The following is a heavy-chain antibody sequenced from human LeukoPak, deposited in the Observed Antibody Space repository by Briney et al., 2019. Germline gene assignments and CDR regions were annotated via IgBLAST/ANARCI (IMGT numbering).Heavy chain of an antibody. CDR2: IYHSGST. CDR3: AREGVAVAGSLDAFDI. D-gene: IGHD6-19*01. J-gene: IGHJ3*02. CDR1: GYSISSGYY. V-gene: IGHV4-38-2*02. Sequence: SETLSLTCTVSGYSISSGYYWGWIRQPPGKGLEWIGSIYHSGSTYYNPSLKSRVTISVDTSKNQFSLKLSSATAADTAVYHCAREGVAVAGSLDAFDIWGQGTMVTVSS.